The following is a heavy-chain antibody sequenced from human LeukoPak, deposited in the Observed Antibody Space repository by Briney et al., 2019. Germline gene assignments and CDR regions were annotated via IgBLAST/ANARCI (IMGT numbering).Heavy chain of an antibody. CDR1: VGTFSSYA. CDR3: ASTYDSSGYVFDY. CDR2: IIPIFGIA. V-gene: IGHV1-69*17. D-gene: IGHD3-22*01. Sequence: SVKVSCKASVGTFSSYAISSVRQAPGKELEWMGGIIPIFGIANYAQKFQGRVTITEDKSTSTAYMELSSLRSEDTAVYYCASTYDSSGYVFDYWGQGTLVTVSS. J-gene: IGHJ4*02.